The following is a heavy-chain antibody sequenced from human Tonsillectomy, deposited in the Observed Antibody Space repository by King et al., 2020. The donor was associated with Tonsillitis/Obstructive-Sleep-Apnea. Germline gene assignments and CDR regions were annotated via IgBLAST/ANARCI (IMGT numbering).Heavy chain of an antibody. CDR2: ISSSSSYT. Sequence: VQLVESGGGLVKPGGSLRLSCAASGFTFSDYYMSWIRQAPGKGLEWVSYISSSSSYTNYADSVKGRFTISRDNAKNSLYLQMNSLRAEDTAVYNCARGELHRISHGMDVWGQGTTVTVSS. CDR3: ARGELHRISHGMDV. D-gene: IGHD1-26*01. CDR1: GFTFSDYY. V-gene: IGHV3-11*06. J-gene: IGHJ6*02.